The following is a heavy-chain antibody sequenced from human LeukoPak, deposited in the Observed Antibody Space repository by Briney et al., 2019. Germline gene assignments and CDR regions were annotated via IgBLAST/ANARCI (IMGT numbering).Heavy chain of an antibody. CDR2: INPKNGDT. D-gene: IGHD2/OR15-2a*01. Sequence: ASVKVSCKASGYTFSDNFMHWVRQAPRQGLEWMGWINPKNGDTNYAQKFQGRVTMTRDTSISTAYMELSSLRSDDTAVYYCARTRGSHISMAYLDYWGQGTLVTVSS. J-gene: IGHJ4*02. CDR3: ARTRGSHISMAYLDY. V-gene: IGHV1-2*02. CDR1: GYTFSDNF.